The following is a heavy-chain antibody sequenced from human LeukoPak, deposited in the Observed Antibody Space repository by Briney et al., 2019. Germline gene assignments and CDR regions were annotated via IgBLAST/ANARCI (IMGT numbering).Heavy chain of an antibody. Sequence: GESLKISCKGSGYSFTSYWIGWVRQMPGKGLEWMGIICPGDSDTRYSPSFQGQVTISADKSISTAYLQWSSLKASDTAMYYCARLPYYYGSGNDWFDPWGQGTLVTVSS. V-gene: IGHV5-51*01. CDR2: ICPGDSDT. D-gene: IGHD3-10*01. CDR3: ARLPYYYGSGNDWFDP. J-gene: IGHJ5*02. CDR1: GYSFTSYW.